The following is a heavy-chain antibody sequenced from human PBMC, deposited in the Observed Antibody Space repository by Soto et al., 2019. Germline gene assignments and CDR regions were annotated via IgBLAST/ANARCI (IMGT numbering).Heavy chain of an antibody. CDR2: ISAYNGNT. Sequence: GASVKVSCKASGYTFTSYGISWVRRAPGQGLEWMGWISAYNGNTNYAQKLQGRVTMTTDTSTSTAYMELRSLRSDDTAAYYCARTIAAAGPTDYWGQGTLVTVSS. CDR1: GYTFTSYG. D-gene: IGHD6-13*01. J-gene: IGHJ4*02. V-gene: IGHV1-18*01. CDR3: ARTIAAAGPTDY.